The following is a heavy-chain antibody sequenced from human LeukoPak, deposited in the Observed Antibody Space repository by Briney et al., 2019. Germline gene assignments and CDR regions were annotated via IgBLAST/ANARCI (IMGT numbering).Heavy chain of an antibody. CDR2: INPSGGST. J-gene: IGHJ4*02. V-gene: IGHV1-46*01. Sequence: RASVTVSCKASGYTFTSYYMHWVRQAPGQGLEWMGIINPSGGSTSYAQKFQGRVTMTRDTSTSTVYMELSSLRSEDTAVYYCARDLGQQLANYYFDYWGQGTLVTVSS. CDR1: GYTFTSYY. CDR3: ARDLGQQLANYYFDY. D-gene: IGHD6-13*01.